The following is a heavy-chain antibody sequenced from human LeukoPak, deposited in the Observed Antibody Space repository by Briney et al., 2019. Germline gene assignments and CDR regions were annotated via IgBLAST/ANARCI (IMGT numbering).Heavy chain of an antibody. CDR1: GGTFSSYA. CDR2: IIPIFGTA. J-gene: IGHJ5*02. Sequence: SVRVSCKASGGTFSSYAISWVRQAPGQGLEWMGGIIPIFGTANYAQKFQGRVTITADKSTSTAYMELSSLRSEDTAVYYCARDQWLEENTNWFDPWGQGTLVTVSS. D-gene: IGHD6-19*01. CDR3: ARDQWLEENTNWFDP. V-gene: IGHV1-69*06.